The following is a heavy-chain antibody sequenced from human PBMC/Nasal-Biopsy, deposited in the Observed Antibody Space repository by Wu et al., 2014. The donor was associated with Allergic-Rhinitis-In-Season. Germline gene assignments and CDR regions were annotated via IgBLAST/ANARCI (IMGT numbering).Heavy chain of an antibody. V-gene: IGHV3-23*01. CDR1: GFTFSNYA. CDR2: ISGSGGST. Sequence: LRLSCAASGFTFSNYAMSWVRQAPGKGLEWVSAISGSGGSTYYADSVKGRFTISRDNSKNTLYLQMNSLTAEDTAVYYCAKRGYSSSWYSFDYWGQGTLVTVSS. J-gene: IGHJ4*02. CDR3: AKRGYSSSWYSFDY. D-gene: IGHD6-13*01.